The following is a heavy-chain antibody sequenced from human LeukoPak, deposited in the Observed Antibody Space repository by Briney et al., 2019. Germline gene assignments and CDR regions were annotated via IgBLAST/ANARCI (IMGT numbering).Heavy chain of an antibody. CDR1: GFTFSSYG. D-gene: IGHD3-10*01. CDR2: ISYDGSNK. V-gene: IGHV3-30*18. Sequence: GGSLRLSCAASGFTFSSYGMHWVRQAPGKGLEWVAVISYDGSNKYYADSVKGRFTISRDNSKNTLYLQMNSLRAEDTAVYYCANEYSVTDFLSSRHRGYYFDYWGQGTLDTVSS. CDR3: ANEYSVTDFLSSRHRGYYFDY. J-gene: IGHJ4*02.